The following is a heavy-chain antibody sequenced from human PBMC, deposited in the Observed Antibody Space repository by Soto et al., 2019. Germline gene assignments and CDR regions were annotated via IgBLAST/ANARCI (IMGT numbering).Heavy chain of an antibody. CDR2: ISGSGGST. J-gene: IGHJ4*02. V-gene: IGHV3-23*01. CDR1: GFTFSSYA. D-gene: IGHD3-22*01. CDR3: AKLYYDSSGYYSRYYFDY. Sequence: EVQLLESGGGLVQPGGSLRLSCAASGFTFSSYAISWVRQAPGKGLEWVSAISGSGGSTYYADSVKGRFTISRDNSKNTLYLQMNSLRAEDTAVYYCAKLYYDSSGYYSRYYFDYWGQGTLVTVSS.